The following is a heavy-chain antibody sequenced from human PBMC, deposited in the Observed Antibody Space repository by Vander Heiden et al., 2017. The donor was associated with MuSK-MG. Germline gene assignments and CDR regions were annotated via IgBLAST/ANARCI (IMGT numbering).Heavy chain of an antibody. Sequence: QVQLVESGGGVVQPGRSLRLSCAASGFTFSSYAMHWVRQAPGKGLEWVAVISYDGSNKYYADSVKGRFTISRDNSKNTLYLQMNSLRAEDTAVYYCARDPGPPIVVVVAAKGYNWFDPWGQGTLVTVSS. V-gene: IGHV3-30-3*01. D-gene: IGHD2-15*01. CDR3: ARDPGPPIVVVVAAKGYNWFDP. CDR2: ISYDGSNK. CDR1: GFTFSSYA. J-gene: IGHJ5*02.